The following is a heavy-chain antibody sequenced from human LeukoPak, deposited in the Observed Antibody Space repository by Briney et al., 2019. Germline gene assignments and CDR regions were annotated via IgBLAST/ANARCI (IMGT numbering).Heavy chain of an antibody. J-gene: IGHJ6*02. CDR1: GFTFSSYA. D-gene: IGHD2-2*01. CDR2: ISGSGGST. Sequence: PGGSLRLSCAASGFTFSSYAMSWVRQAPWKGLEWVSTISGSGGSTYYVDSVKGRFTISRDNSKNTLYLQMNSLRAEDTAVYYCAKVVAPAYYYGMDVWGQGTTVTVSS. CDR3: AKVVAPAYYYGMDV. V-gene: IGHV3-23*01.